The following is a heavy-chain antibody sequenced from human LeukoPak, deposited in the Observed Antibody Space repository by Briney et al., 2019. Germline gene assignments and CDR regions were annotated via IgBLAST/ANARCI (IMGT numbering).Heavy chain of an antibody. CDR1: GGSISSSSYY. V-gene: IGHV4-39*07. CDR2: INHSGST. CDR3: ARTRPYYYYYYYMDV. J-gene: IGHJ6*03. Sequence: SETLSLTCTVSGGSISSSSYYWGWIRQPPGKGLEWIGEINHSGSTNYNPSLKSRVTISVDTSKNQFSLKLSSVTAADTAVYYCARTRPYYYYYYYMDVWGKGTTVTVSS.